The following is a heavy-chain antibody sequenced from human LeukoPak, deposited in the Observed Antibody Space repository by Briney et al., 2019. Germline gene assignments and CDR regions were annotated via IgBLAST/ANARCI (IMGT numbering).Heavy chain of an antibody. Sequence: SETLSLTCSVSGDSISTSSYYWGWIRQPPGKGLEWIGTIYYSGSTYYNPSPKSRVTISVDTSKNQFSLKLSSVTAADTAVYYCATMVRGVHSYWGQGTLVTVSS. J-gene: IGHJ4*02. CDR3: ATMVRGVHSY. CDR2: IYYSGST. V-gene: IGHV4-39*07. CDR1: GDSISTSSYY. D-gene: IGHD3-10*01.